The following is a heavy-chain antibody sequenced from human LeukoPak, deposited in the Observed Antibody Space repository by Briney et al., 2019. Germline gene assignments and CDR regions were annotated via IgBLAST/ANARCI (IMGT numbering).Heavy chain of an antibody. Sequence: PGGSLRLSCAASGFSVSKNYMSWVRQAPGKGLEWISLIYSGGNTYYADSVKGRFSISRDNPRNSLYLQMYSLRAEDTAVYYCARDSGYSGFAPDLWGQGSLVTVFS. CDR2: IYSGGNT. J-gene: IGHJ5*02. V-gene: IGHV3-66*01. CDR1: GFSVSKNY. D-gene: IGHD5-12*01. CDR3: ARDSGYSGFAPDL.